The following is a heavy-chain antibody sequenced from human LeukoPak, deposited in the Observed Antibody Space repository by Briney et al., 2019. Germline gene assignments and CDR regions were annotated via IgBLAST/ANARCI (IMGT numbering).Heavy chain of an antibody. D-gene: IGHD2-2*01. Sequence: SQTLSLTCTVSGGSISSGGYYWSWIRQPPGKGLEWIGYIYHSGSTYYNPSLKSRVTISVDTSKNQFSLKLSSVTAADTAVYYCARDCSSTSCSQNAFDIWGQGTMVTVSS. J-gene: IGHJ3*02. CDR3: ARDCSSTSCSQNAFDI. CDR2: IYHSGST. V-gene: IGHV4-30-2*01. CDR1: GGSISSGGYY.